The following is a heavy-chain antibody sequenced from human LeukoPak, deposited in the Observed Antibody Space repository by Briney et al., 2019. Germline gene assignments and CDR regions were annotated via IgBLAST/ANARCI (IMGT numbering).Heavy chain of an antibody. CDR2: TYYRFKWYN. V-gene: IGHV6-1*01. J-gene: IGHJ4*02. D-gene: IGHD5-12*01. Sequence: SQTLSLTCAISGDSFSANSAAWNWIRQSPSRGLEWLGRTYYRFKWYNDYAVSVKSRVIINPDTSKNQFSLELNSVTPEDTAVYYCARDSGYVLDYWGQGTLVTVSS. CDR1: GDSFSANSAA. CDR3: ARDSGYVLDY.